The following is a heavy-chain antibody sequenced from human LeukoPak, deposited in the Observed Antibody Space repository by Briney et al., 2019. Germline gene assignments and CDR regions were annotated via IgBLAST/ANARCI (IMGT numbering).Heavy chain of an antibody. CDR1: GDSISSGDYS. CDR3: ARELWFVNAPGSWFDP. Sequence: PSETLSLTCAVSGDSISSGDYSWSWIRQPSGKGLEWLGYIFHSGSSYYNPSIKSRVTISVEKSKNQFSLRLTSVTAADTAVYYCARELWFVNAPGSWFDPWGQGTLVTVSS. CDR2: IFHSGSS. V-gene: IGHV4-30-2*01. D-gene: IGHD3-10*01. J-gene: IGHJ5*02.